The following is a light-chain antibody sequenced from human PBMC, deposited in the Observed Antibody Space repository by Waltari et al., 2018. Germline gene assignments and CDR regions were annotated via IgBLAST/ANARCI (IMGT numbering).Light chain of an antibody. CDR1: QSVSRY. V-gene: IGKV3-20*01. CDR2: AAS. CDR3: QKYDRLPAT. J-gene: IGKJ1*01. Sequence: DIVLTQSPGTLSLSPGESATLSCRASQSVSRYVVWYQQKPGQAPRLPIYAASIRATGIPDRFSGSGSGTDFSLTISRLEPEDFAVYYCQKYDRLPATFGQGTKVEIK.